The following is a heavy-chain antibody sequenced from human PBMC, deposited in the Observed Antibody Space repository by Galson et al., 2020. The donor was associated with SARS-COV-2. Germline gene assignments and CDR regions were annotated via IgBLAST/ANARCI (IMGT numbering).Heavy chain of an antibody. CDR2: IIPILVIA. D-gene: IGHD5-12*01. V-gene: IGHV1-69*10. CDR3: AQRGYSDYDFVLVEGHFYHPIDY. J-gene: IGHJ4*02. Sequence: SVKVSCKASVGTFSSYAISWVRQATGQGLEWMGGIIPILVIATYAQKFQGRVTITADKSTSTAYLELSSLRAEDTAVYYCAQRGYSDYDFVLVEGHFYHPIDYWGQGTLVNVSS. CDR1: VGTFSSYA.